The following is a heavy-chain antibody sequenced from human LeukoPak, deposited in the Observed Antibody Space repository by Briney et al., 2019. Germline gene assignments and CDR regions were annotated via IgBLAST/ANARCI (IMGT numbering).Heavy chain of an antibody. CDR1: GGTVSSNS. D-gene: IGHD4/OR15-4a*01. CDR2: IYSDST. Sequence: GGSLRLSCTVSGGTVSSNSMSWVRQAPGKGLEWVAFIYSDSTHYSDSVQGRCTISRDNSKKTLYLQMNSLRAEAAAVYYCSRRAGAYSHTYDYWRQAILVTASS. J-gene: IGHJ4*02. CDR3: SRRAGAYSHTYDY. V-gene: IGHV3-53*01.